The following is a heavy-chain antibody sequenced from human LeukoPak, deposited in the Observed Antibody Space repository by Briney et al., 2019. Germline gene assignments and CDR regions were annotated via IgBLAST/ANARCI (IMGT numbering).Heavy chain of an antibody. J-gene: IGHJ4*02. CDR1: GFTFSNYG. Sequence: GGSLRLSCTASGFTFSNYGMHWVRQAPGKGLEWVAFIRYDGSEKYYADSVKGRITISRDNSKNTLYVQMNSLRAEDTAVYYCAKGKDYYLDYWGRGTLVTVSS. CDR2: IRYDGSEK. CDR3: AKGKDYYLDY. D-gene: IGHD3-10*01. V-gene: IGHV3-30*02.